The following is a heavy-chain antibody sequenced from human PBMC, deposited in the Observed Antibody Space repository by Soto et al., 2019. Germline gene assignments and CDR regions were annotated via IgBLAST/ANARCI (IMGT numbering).Heavy chain of an antibody. CDR2: IYYSGST. D-gene: IGHD6-19*01. CDR1: GGSISSYY. J-gene: IGHJ4*02. Sequence: QVQLQESGPGLVKPSETLSLTCTVSGGSISSYYWSWIRQPPGKGLEWIGYIYYSGSTNYNPSLKSRVTISVDTSKNQFSLKLSSVTAADTAEYYCARDSPGYSSGWYYFDYWGQGTLVTVSS. CDR3: ARDSPGYSSGWYYFDY. V-gene: IGHV4-59*01.